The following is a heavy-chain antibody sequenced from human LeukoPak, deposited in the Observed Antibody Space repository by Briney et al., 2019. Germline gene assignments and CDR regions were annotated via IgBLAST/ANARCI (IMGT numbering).Heavy chain of an antibody. V-gene: IGHV4-34*01. CDR1: GGSFSGYY. J-gene: IGHJ6*02. D-gene: IGHD2-21*02. Sequence: SETLSLTCAVYGGSFSGYYWSWIRQPPGKGLEWIGEINHSGSTNYNPSLKSRVTISVDTSKNQSSRKLSSVTAADTAVYYCASSRKNTVVTPYYYGMDVWGQGTTVTVSS. CDR3: ASSRKNTVVTPYYYGMDV. CDR2: INHSGST.